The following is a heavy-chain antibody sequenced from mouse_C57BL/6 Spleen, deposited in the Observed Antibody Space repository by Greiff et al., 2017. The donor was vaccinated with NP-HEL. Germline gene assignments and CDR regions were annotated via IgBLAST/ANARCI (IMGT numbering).Heavy chain of an antibody. J-gene: IGHJ4*01. CDR2: ISNGGGST. V-gene: IGHV5-12*01. Sequence: EVQLVESGGGLVQPGGSLKLSCAASGFTFSDYYMYWVRQTPEKRLEWVAYISNGGGSTYYPDTVKGRFTISRDNAKNTLYLQMSRLKSEDTAMYYCGTTLVATGAMDYWGQGTSVTVSS. CDR3: GTTLVATGAMDY. D-gene: IGHD1-1*01. CDR1: GFTFSDYY.